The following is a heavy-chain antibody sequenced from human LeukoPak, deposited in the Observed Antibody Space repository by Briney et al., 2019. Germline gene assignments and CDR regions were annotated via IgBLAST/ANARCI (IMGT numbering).Heavy chain of an antibody. CDR2: ISSSSSYI. CDR1: GFTFSSYS. D-gene: IGHD5-12*01. Sequence: GGSLRLSCAASGFTFSSYSMNWVRQAPGKGLEWVSSISSSSSYIYYADSVKGRFTISRDNAKNSLSLQMNSLRAEDTAVYYCARDMGPSRGYDESLGYWGQGTLVTVSS. CDR3: ARDMGPSRGYDESLGY. J-gene: IGHJ4*02. V-gene: IGHV3-21*01.